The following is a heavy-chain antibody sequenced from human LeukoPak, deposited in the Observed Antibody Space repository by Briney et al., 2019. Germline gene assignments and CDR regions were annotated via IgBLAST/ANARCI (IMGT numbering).Heavy chain of an antibody. CDR1: GGSISSYY. Sequence: PSETLSLTCTVSGGSISSYYWSWIRQPAGKGLEWIGRIYTSGSTNYNPSLKSRGTMSVDTSKNQFSLKLSSVTAADTAVYYCASTLGYCSSTSCPDYWGQGTLVTVSS. CDR2: IYTSGST. D-gene: IGHD2-2*01. J-gene: IGHJ4*02. V-gene: IGHV4-4*07. CDR3: ASTLGYCSSTSCPDY.